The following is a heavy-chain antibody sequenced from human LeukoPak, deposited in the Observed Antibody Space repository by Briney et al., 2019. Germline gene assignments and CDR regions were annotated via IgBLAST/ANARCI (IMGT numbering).Heavy chain of an antibody. Sequence: VASVKVSCKTSGYTFTTYDINWVRQAPGQGLEWMGWMNPNSANTGFAQEFQGRVTMTRNTSISTAYMELSSLKPEDTAIYFCARANRAVLHYLFSGGLGLYYFDSWGQGTLVTVSS. V-gene: IGHV1-8*01. CDR2: MNPNSANT. J-gene: IGHJ4*02. CDR1: GYTFTTYD. D-gene: IGHD3-10*01. CDR3: ARANRAVLHYLFSGGLGLYYFDS.